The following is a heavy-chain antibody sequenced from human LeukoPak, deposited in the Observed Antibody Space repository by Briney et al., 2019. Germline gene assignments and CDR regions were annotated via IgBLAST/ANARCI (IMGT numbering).Heavy chain of an antibody. D-gene: IGHD1-7*01. CDR3: AKDKLELGYYYYYMDV. CDR1: GFTFSDYS. Sequence: GGSLRLSCAASGFTFSDYSMNWVRQAPGKGLEWVSSISSSSGSYKHYADSVKGRFTISRDNSKNSLYLQMNSLRAEDTALYYCAKDKLELGYYYYYMDVWGKGTTVTVSS. CDR2: ISSSSGSYK. V-gene: IGHV3-21*04. J-gene: IGHJ6*03.